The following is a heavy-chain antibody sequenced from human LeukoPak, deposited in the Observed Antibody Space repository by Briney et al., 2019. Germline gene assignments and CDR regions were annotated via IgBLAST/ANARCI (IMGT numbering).Heavy chain of an antibody. CDR1: GYTFTDYY. Sequence: ASAKVSCKASGYTFTDYYMHWVRQAPGQGLEWMGWINPNSGGTNYAQKFQGRVTMTRDTSISTAYMELSRLRSDDTAVYYCARSPTSYYGSGSLTFDYWGQGTLVTVSS. CDR2: INPNSGGT. V-gene: IGHV1-2*02. J-gene: IGHJ4*02. D-gene: IGHD3-10*01. CDR3: ARSPTSYYGSGSLTFDY.